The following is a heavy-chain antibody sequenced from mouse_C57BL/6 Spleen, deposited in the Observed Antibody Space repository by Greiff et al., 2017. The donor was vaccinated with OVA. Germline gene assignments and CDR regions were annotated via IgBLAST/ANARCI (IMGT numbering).Heavy chain of an antibody. Sequence: DVQLQESGPGLVKPSQSLSLTCSVTGYSITSGYYWNWIRQFPGNKLEWMGYISYDGSNNYNPSLKNRISITRDTSKNQFFLKLNSVTTEDTATYYCAREGTVVSYWYFDVWGTGTTVTVSS. CDR3: AREGTVVSYWYFDV. D-gene: IGHD1-1*01. V-gene: IGHV3-6*01. J-gene: IGHJ1*03. CDR1: GYSITSGYY. CDR2: ISYDGSN.